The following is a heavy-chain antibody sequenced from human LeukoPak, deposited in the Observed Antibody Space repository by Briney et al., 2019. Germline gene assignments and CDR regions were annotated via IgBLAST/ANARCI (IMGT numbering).Heavy chain of an antibody. Sequence: GGSLRLSCAASGFTFSSYSMNWVRQAPGKGLEWVSSISSSSSYIYYADSVKGRFTISRDNSKNTLYLQMNSLRAEDTAVYYCVNLGGIAAAGSYWGQGTLVTVSS. CDR1: GFTFSSYS. D-gene: IGHD6-13*01. V-gene: IGHV3-21*04. CDR2: ISSSSSYI. CDR3: VNLGGIAAAGSY. J-gene: IGHJ4*02.